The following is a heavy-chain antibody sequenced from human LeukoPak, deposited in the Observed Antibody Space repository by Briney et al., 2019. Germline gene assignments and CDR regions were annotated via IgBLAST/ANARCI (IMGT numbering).Heavy chain of an antibody. Sequence: ASVKVSCKASGYTFTSYGISWVRQAPGQGLEWMGWISAYNGNTNYAQKPQGRVTMTTDTSTSTAYMELRSLRSDDTAVYYCARETYYYDSSGYYPLGYWGQGTLVTVSS. V-gene: IGHV1-18*01. CDR1: GYTFTSYG. CDR2: ISAYNGNT. D-gene: IGHD3-22*01. CDR3: ARETYYYDSSGYYPLGY. J-gene: IGHJ4*02.